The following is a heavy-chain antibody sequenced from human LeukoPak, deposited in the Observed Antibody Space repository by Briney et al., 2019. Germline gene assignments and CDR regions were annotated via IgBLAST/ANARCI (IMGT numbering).Heavy chain of an antibody. Sequence: PSETLSLTCTVSGGSISSSSYYWGWIRQPPGKGLEWIGSIYYSGSTYYNPSLKSRVTISVDTSKNQFSLKLSSVTAADTAIYYCARDGEMATIENYFEHWGQGTLVTVSS. CDR2: IYYSGST. CDR3: ARDGEMATIENYFEH. V-gene: IGHV4-39*07. CDR1: GGSISSSSYY. J-gene: IGHJ4*02. D-gene: IGHD5-24*01.